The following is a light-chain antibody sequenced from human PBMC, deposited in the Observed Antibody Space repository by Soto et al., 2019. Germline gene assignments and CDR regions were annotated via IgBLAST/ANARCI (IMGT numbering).Light chain of an antibody. CDR3: QHFGYPQWT. Sequence: ELVLTPSPGTLSLSPGDSAALSCKASQIGSGNYLSWYQQKSGQAPRLLIYATSTRAPGIPDRFSGSGSATDFSLIISRLEPEDSAVYYCQHFGYPQWTFGRGTKVDIK. CDR1: QIGSGNY. V-gene: IGKV3-20*01. J-gene: IGKJ1*01. CDR2: ATS.